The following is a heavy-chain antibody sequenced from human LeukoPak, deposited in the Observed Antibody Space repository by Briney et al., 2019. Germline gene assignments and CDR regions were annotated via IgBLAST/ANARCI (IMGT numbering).Heavy chain of an antibody. CDR3: ARHRTASDY. V-gene: IGHV3-21*01. Sequence: GGSLRLSCAASGFTFSSYWMSWVRQAPGKGLEWVSSITEDSSYIYYADSVKGRFTIPRDNAKNSLSLQMNSLRAEDTAVYYCARHRTASDYWGQGTLVTVSS. D-gene: IGHD3-16*02. CDR2: ITEDSSYI. CDR1: GFTFSSYW. J-gene: IGHJ4*02.